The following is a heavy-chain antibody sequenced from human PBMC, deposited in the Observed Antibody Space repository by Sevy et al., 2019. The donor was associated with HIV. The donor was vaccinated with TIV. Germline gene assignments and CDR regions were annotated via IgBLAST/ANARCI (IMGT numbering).Heavy chain of an antibody. V-gene: IGHV1-2*06. D-gene: IGHD2-15*01. Sequence: ASVKVSCKASGYTFTGYYIHWVRQAPGQGLEWMGRINPKIGGTNFAQQFQGRVTMTRDTSISTAYMELSRLRFDDTAVYYCARPGCCVGGNCTADIWGQMTMVTVSS. CDR1: GYTFTGYY. J-gene: IGHJ3*02. CDR3: ARPGCCVGGNCTADI. CDR2: INPKIGGT.